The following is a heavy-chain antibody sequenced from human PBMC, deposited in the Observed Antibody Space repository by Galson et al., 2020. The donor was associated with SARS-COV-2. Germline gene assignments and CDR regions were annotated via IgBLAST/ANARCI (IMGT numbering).Heavy chain of an antibody. CDR2: IYTGGST. CDR1: GGSISSGSYY. J-gene: IGHJ4*02. D-gene: IGHD6-19*01. Sequence: SETLSLTCTVSGGSISSGSYYWSWVRQSAGKGLEWIGHIYTGGSTKYNPSLKSRVTISADMSKNQFSLKLNSVTAADTAVYYCARGREQWLVFIDYWGQGTQVTVSS. CDR3: ARGREQWLVFIDY. V-gene: IGHV4-61*09.